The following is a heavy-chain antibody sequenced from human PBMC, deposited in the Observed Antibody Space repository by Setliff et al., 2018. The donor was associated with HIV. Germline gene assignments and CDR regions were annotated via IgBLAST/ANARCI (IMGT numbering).Heavy chain of an antibody. CDR3: ARGLPYYYDSSGYYYFDY. CDR2: MNPNSGGT. Sequence: SVKVSCKASGYTFTVYYLHWLRQAPGQGLEWMGWMNPNSGGTNYAQKFQGRVTMTRDTSINTAFMELNSLRSDDTAVYYCARGLPYYYDSSGYYYFDYWGQGTLVTVSS. D-gene: IGHD3-22*01. V-gene: IGHV1-2*02. J-gene: IGHJ4*02. CDR1: GYTFTVYY.